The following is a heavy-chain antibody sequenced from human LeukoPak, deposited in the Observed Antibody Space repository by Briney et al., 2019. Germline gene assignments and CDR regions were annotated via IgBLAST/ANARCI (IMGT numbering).Heavy chain of an antibody. CDR1: GYTFTSYG. V-gene: IGHV1-18*01. Sequence: GASVKVSCKASGYTFTSYGMSWVRQAPGQGLEWMGWISAYNGNTNYAQKLQGRVTMTTDTSTSTAYMELRSLRSDDTAVYYCARGGGYGSGSYSTLSSNDYWGQGTLVTVSS. CDR2: ISAYNGNT. CDR3: ARGGGYGSGSYSTLSSNDY. D-gene: IGHD3-10*01. J-gene: IGHJ4*02.